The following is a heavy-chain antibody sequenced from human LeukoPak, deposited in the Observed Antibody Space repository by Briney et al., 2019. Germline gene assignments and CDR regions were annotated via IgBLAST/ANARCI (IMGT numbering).Heavy chain of an antibody. CDR3: ARGRDDFWSGYPFY. CDR2: ISSSSSYI. J-gene: IGHJ4*02. V-gene: IGHV3-21*01. CDR1: GFTFSSYS. D-gene: IGHD3-3*01. Sequence: GGSLRLSCAASGFTFSSYSMNWVRQAPGKGLEWVSSISSSSSYIYYADSVKGRFTISRDNSKNTLYLQMNSLRAEDTAVYYCARGRDDFWSGYPFYWGQGTLVTVSS.